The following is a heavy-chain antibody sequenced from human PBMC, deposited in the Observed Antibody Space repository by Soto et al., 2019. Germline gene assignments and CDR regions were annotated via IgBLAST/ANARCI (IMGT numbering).Heavy chain of an antibody. CDR2: IYYSGST. CDR1: GGSISSSSYS. Sequence: QLQLQESGPRLVKPSETLSLTCSVSGGSISSSSYSWGWIRQPPGKGLEWIGTIYYSGSTNYNPSLEGRVAISADTPNNQLSLRLSSVTAADTAVYYCGRQPGHCGSTTCFGYYSVDVWGQGTTVTV. CDR3: GRQPGHCGSTTCFGYYSVDV. D-gene: IGHD2-2*01. V-gene: IGHV4-39*01. J-gene: IGHJ6*02.